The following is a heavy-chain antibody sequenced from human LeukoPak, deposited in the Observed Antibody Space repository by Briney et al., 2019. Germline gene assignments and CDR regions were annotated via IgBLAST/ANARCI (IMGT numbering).Heavy chain of an antibody. CDR1: GGTFSSYA. CDR2: IIPIFGTA. CDR3: ARGPRLLRGWFDP. V-gene: IGHV1-69*13. J-gene: IGHJ5*02. Sequence: ASVKVSCKASGGTFSSYAISWVRQAPGQGLEWMGGIIPIFGTANYAQKFQGRVTITADESTSTAYMELSSLRSEDTAVYYCARGPRLLRGWFDPWGQGTLVTVSS. D-gene: IGHD2/OR15-2a*01.